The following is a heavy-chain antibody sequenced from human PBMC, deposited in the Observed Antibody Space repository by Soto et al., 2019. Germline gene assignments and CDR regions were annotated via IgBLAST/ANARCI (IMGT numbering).Heavy chain of an antibody. CDR3: AVLPPARDY. CDR1: GFTFSSYW. Sequence: EVQLVESGGGLVQPGGSLRLSCAASGFTFSSYWMTWVRQAPGKGLEWVANIKQDGSEKYYVDSVKGRFSISRDNAKNSLYLQMNSLRAEDTAVYYCAVLPPARDYWGQGTLVTVSS. D-gene: IGHD2-2*01. J-gene: IGHJ4*02. CDR2: IKQDGSEK. V-gene: IGHV3-7*01.